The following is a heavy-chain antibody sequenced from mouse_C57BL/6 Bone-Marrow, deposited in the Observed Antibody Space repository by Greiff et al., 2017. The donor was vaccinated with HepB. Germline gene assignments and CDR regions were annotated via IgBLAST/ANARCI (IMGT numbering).Heavy chain of an antibody. CDR3: AGHGYYGSSYWYFDV. J-gene: IGHJ1*03. D-gene: IGHD1-1*01. V-gene: IGHV1-80*01. CDR2: IYPGDGDT. CDR1: GYAFSSYW. Sequence: VQLVQSGAELVKPGASVKISCKASGYAFSSYWMNWVKQRPGQGLEWIGQIYPGDGDTNYNEKFKGKSTMTVDKSSSTAYMQLSSLTSEGSAVYCCAGHGYYGSSYWYFDVWGTGTTVTVSS.